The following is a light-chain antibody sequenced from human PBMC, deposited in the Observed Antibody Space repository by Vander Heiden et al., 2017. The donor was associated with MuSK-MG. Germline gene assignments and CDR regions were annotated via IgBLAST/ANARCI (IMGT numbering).Light chain of an antibody. J-gene: IGLJ1*01. CDR2: EVS. Sequence: QSALTPPPSASGSPRQSVTISCTGTSSDVGGYNYVSWYQQPPGKAPKLMIYEVSTRPSGVPDRCSGSKSGNTASLTVPGPQAEDEADYYCNSYAGSNNYVFGTGTKVTVL. CDR3: NSYAGSNNYV. CDR1: SSDVGGYNY. V-gene: IGLV2-8*01.